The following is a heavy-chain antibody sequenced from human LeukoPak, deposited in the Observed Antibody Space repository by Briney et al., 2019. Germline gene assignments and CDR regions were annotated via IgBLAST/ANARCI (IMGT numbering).Heavy chain of an antibody. CDR1: GFTVSSNY. CDR2: IYSGGST. J-gene: IGHJ3*02. V-gene: IGHV3-53*01. Sequence: PGGSLRLSCAASGFTVSSNYMSWVRQAPGKGLEWVSVIYSGGSTYYADSVKGRFTISRDNSKNTLYLQMNSLRAEDTAVCYCARGWELLNRAFDIWGQGTMVTVSS. CDR3: ARGWELLNRAFDI. D-gene: IGHD1-26*01.